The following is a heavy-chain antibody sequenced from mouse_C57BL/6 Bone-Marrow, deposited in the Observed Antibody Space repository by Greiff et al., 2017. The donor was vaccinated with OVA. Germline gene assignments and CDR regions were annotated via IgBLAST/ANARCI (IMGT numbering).Heavy chain of an antibody. D-gene: IGHD6-1*01. CDR1: GYTFTDYY. Sequence: VQLQQSGPVLVKPGASVKMSCKASGYTFTDYYMNWVKQSHGKSLEWIGVINPYNGGTSYNQKFKGKATLTVDKSSSTAYMELNSLTSEDSAVYYCARFPLYYAMDYWGQGTSVTVSS. CDR2: INPYNGGT. CDR3: ARFPLYYAMDY. V-gene: IGHV1-19*01. J-gene: IGHJ4*01.